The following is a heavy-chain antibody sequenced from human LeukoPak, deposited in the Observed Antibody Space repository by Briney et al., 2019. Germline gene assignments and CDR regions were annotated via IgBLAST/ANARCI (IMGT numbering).Heavy chain of an antibody. CDR2: IRYSGRT. D-gene: IGHD6-19*01. Sequence: PSETLSLTCTASDDSISRDFRTWIRQPPGKGLEWIGYIRYSGRTEYNPSLKSRDTISIQTSKNQFSLKLTSVTAADTAIYYCARLPDVSGWPFDYWGQGILVTVSS. J-gene: IGHJ4*02. V-gene: IGHV4-59*01. CDR3: ARLPDVSGWPFDY. CDR1: DDSISRDF.